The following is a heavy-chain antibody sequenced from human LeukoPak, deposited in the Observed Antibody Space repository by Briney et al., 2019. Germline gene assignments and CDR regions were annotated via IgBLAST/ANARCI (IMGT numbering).Heavy chain of an antibody. Sequence: GESLKISCKGSGYSFTSYWIGWVRQMPGKGLEWMGIIYPGDSDTRYSPSFQGQVTISADKSISTAYLQWSSLKASDTAMYYCARQITQDIDKSTRDYWGQGTLVTVSS. D-gene: IGHD2-15*01. V-gene: IGHV5-51*01. J-gene: IGHJ4*02. CDR1: GYSFTSYW. CDR3: ARQITQDIDKSTRDY. CDR2: IYPGDSDT.